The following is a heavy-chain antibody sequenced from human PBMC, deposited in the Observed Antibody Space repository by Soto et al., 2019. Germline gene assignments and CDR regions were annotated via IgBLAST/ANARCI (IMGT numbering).Heavy chain of an antibody. CDR3: ARSIAVVTALDY. J-gene: IGHJ4*01. Sequence: ASVKVSCKTSGYIFSDYVIHWVRQAPGQRPEWMGYIYGDNTYTKYSEKFQGRVTITSDTSATTGYMELSSLTSEDTAVYYCARSIAVVTALDYWG. CDR2: IYGDNTYT. CDR1: GYIFSDYV. V-gene: IGHV1-3*01. D-gene: IGHD2-21*02.